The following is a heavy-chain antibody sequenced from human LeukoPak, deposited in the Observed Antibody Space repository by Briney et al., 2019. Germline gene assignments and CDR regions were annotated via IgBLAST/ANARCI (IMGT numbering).Heavy chain of an antibody. CDR1: GYTFTSYY. CDR2: INPSGGST. CDR3: ARGEVVPAAIESLTWFDP. J-gene: IGHJ5*02. Sequence: ASVKVSCKASGYTFTSYYMHWVRQAPGQGLEWMGIINPSGGSTSYAQKFQGRVTMTRDTSTSTVYMELNSLRSEDTAVYYCARGEVVPAAIESLTWFDPWGQGTLVTVSS. D-gene: IGHD2-2*01. V-gene: IGHV1-46*01.